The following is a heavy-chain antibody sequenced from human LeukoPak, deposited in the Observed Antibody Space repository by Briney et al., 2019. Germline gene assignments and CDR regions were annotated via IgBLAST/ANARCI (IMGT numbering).Heavy chain of an antibody. CDR3: ALDYADYVGLVGAFDI. J-gene: IGHJ3*02. Sequence: GASVMVSCKASGYTFTSYGISWVRQAPGQGLEWMGWISAYNGNTNYAQKLQGRVTMTTDTSTSTAYMELRSLRSDDTAVYYCALDYADYVGLVGAFDIWGQGTMVTVSS. CDR2: ISAYNGNT. CDR1: GYTFTSYG. D-gene: IGHD4-17*01. V-gene: IGHV1-18*01.